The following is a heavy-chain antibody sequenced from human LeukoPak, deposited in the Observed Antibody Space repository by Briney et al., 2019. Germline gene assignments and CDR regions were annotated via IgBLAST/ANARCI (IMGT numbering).Heavy chain of an antibody. CDR3: ARDGLVVPAAINYYYYMGV. Sequence: GGSLRLSCSASGFTFSPYTMNWVRQAPGKGLEWVSSISSSSSYIYYADSVKGRFTISRDNAKNSLYLQMNSLRAEDTAVYYCARDGLVVPAAINYYYYMGVWGKGTTVTVSS. D-gene: IGHD2-2*01. J-gene: IGHJ6*03. CDR2: ISSSSSYI. V-gene: IGHV3-21*01. CDR1: GFTFSPYT.